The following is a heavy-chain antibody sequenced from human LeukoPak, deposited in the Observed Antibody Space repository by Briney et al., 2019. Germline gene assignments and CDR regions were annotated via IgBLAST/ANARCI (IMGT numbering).Heavy chain of an antibody. CDR3: ARSRYSGSPDY. CDR2: INHSGST. CDR1: GGSFSGYY. D-gene: IGHD1-26*01. J-gene: IGHJ4*02. Sequence: PSETLSLTCAVYGGSFSGYYWSWIRQPPGKGLEWIGEINHSGSTNYNPSLKSRVTISVDTSKNQFSLKLSSVTAADTAVYYCARSRYSGSPDYWGQGTLVTVSS. V-gene: IGHV4-34*01.